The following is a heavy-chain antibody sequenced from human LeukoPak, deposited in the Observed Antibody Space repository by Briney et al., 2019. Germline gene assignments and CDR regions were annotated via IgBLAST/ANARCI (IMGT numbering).Heavy chain of an antibody. Sequence: GGSLRLSCAAPGFTFSSYSMNWVRQAPGKGLEWVSSISSSSSYIYYADSVKGRFTISRDNAKNSLYLQMNSLRAEDTAVYYCARDRIVVVPAATDDYYYGMDVWGQGTTVTVSS. CDR2: ISSSSSYI. V-gene: IGHV3-21*01. CDR3: ARDRIVVVPAATDDYYYGMDV. CDR1: GFTFSSYS. D-gene: IGHD2-2*01. J-gene: IGHJ6*02.